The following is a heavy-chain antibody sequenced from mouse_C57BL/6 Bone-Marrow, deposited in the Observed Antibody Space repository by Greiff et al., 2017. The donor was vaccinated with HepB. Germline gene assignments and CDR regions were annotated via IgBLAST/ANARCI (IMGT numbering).Heavy chain of an antibody. CDR2: IWSGGST. CDR3: AKGRYGAY. V-gene: IGHV2-4*01. D-gene: IGHD1-1*01. J-gene: IGHJ3*01. Sequence: VQLVESGPGLVQPSQSLSITCTVSGFSLTSYGVHWVRQPPGKGLEWLGVIWSGGSTDYNAAFISRLSISKDNSKSQVFFKMNSLQADDTAIYYCAKGRYGAYWGQGTLVTVSA. CDR1: GFSLTSYG.